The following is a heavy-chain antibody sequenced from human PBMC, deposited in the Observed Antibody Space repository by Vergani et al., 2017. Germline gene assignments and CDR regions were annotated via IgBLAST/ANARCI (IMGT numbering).Heavy chain of an antibody. D-gene: IGHD1-26*01. J-gene: IGHJ5*02. CDR2: ISWNSGSI. V-gene: IGHV3-9*01. CDR3: AKDNGGSYSAWFDP. Sequence: EVQLVESGGGLVQPGRSLRLSCAASGFTFDDYAMHWVRQAPGKGLEWVSGISWNSGSIGYADSVKGRFTISRDNAKNSLYLQMNSLRAEDTALYYCAKDNGGSYSAWFDPWGKGTLVTVSS. CDR1: GFTFDDYA.